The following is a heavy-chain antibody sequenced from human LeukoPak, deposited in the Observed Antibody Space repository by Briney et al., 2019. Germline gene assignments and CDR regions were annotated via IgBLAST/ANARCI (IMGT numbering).Heavy chain of an antibody. CDR2: ISYDGSNK. J-gene: IGHJ3*02. CDR1: GFTFSSYA. CDR3: ARDSYSSSWLNAFDI. V-gene: IGHV3-30-3*01. D-gene: IGHD6-13*01. Sequence: GGSLRLSCAASGFTFSSYAMHWVRQAPGKGLEWVAVISYDGSNKYYADSVKGRFTISRDNSKNTLYLQMNSLRAEDTAVYYCARDSYSSSWLNAFDIWGQGTMVTVPS.